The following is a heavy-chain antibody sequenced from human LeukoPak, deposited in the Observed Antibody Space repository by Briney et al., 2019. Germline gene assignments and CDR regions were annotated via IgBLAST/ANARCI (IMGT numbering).Heavy chain of an antibody. CDR1: GGTFSSYA. V-gene: IGHV1-69*13. CDR2: IIPIFGTA. Sequence: SVTVSCKASGGTFSSYAISWVRQAPGQGLEWMGGIIPIFGTANYAQKFQGRVTITADESTSTAYMELSSLRSEDTAVYYCASQSIAVAGTGGGDYWGQGTLVTVSS. D-gene: IGHD6-19*01. J-gene: IGHJ4*02. CDR3: ASQSIAVAGTGGGDY.